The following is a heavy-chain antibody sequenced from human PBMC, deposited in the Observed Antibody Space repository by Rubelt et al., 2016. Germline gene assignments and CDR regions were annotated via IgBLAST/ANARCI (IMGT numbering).Heavy chain of an antibody. Sequence: QVQLQQWGAGLLKPSETLSLTCTVSGGSISSYYWSWIRQPAGKGLEWIGRIYTSGSTNYNPSLKSGCTMSVDTSKNQFSLKLSSVTAADTAVYYWAREGKVAGIDYWGQGTLVTVSS. CDR3: AREGKVAGIDY. V-gene: IGHV4-59*10. J-gene: IGHJ4*02. CDR1: GGSISSYY. D-gene: IGHD6-19*01. CDR2: IYTSGST.